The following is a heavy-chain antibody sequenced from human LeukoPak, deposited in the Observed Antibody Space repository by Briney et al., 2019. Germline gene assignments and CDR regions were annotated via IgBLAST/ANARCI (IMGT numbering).Heavy chain of an antibody. J-gene: IGHJ3*02. D-gene: IGHD4-17*01. Sequence: GGSLRLSCAASGFTFSKYSMNWVRQAPGKGLEWISFITSSSTTIYYADSVKGRFTISRDNAKNSLYLQMHSLRDEDTAVYYCARDPNGDNDAFDIWGQGTMVTVSS. CDR1: GFTFSKYS. CDR3: ARDPNGDNDAFDI. V-gene: IGHV3-48*02. CDR2: ITSSSTTI.